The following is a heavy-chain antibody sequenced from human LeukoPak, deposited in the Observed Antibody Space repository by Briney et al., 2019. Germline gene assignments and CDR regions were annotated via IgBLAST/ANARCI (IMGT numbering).Heavy chain of an antibody. V-gene: IGHV4-34*01. D-gene: IGHD3-10*01. CDR2: INHSGST. CDR3: ARGRTVRGGRTALSDY. Sequence: SETLSLTCAVYGGSFSGYYWSWIRQPPGKGLEWIGEINHSGSTNYNPSLKSRVTISVDTSKNQFSLKLSSVTAADTAVYYCARGRTVRGGRTALSDYWGQGTLVTVPS. CDR1: GGSFSGYY. J-gene: IGHJ4*02.